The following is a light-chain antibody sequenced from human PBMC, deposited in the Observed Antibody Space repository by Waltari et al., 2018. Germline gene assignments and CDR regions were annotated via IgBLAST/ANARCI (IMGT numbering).Light chain of an antibody. CDR1: QSVRSY. Sequence: IVLTQSPATLSLFPGERATHSCRASQSVRSYLAWYQQKPGQAPRLLIYDTSYRATGVPVRFSGSGSGTDYTLTISSLEPEDFAVYYCQHRSVWPLTFGGGTKVEMK. CDR3: QHRSVWPLT. J-gene: IGKJ4*01. V-gene: IGKV3-11*01. CDR2: DTS.